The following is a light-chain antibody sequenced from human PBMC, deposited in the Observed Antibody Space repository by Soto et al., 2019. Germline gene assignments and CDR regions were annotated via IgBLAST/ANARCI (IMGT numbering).Light chain of an antibody. J-gene: IGKJ4*01. V-gene: IGKV3-20*01. Sequence: EIVLTQSPGTLSLAPGERATLSCRASQSVSSSYLAWYQQKTGQAPRLLIYDASSRATGIPDRFSGSGSGKDFTLTISRLEPEDFAVYYGQQYGSSPLTFGGGTKVEI. CDR2: DAS. CDR1: QSVSSSY. CDR3: QQYGSSPLT.